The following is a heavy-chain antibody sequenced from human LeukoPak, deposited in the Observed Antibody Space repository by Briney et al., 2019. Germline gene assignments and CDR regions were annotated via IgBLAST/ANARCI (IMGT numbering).Heavy chain of an antibody. Sequence: GASVKVSCKASGYTFTSYYMHWVRQAPGQGLEWMGWISAYNGNTNYAQKLRGRVTMTTDTSTSTAYMELRSLRSDDTAVYYCARVIVVVVAAYHFDYWGQGTLVTVSS. CDR1: GYTFTSYY. J-gene: IGHJ4*02. D-gene: IGHD2-15*01. CDR3: ARVIVVVVAAYHFDY. V-gene: IGHV1-18*04. CDR2: ISAYNGNT.